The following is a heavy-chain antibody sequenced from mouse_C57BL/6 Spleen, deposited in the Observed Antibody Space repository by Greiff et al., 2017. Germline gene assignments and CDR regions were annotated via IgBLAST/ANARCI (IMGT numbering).Heavy chain of an antibody. Sequence: EVQLQQSGAELVRPGASVQLSCTASGFNIKDDYMHWVKQRPEQGLEWIGWIDPENGDTEYASKFQGKATITADTSSNTAYLQLSSLTSEDTAVYYCTSHYGSSPFAYWGQGTLVTVSA. J-gene: IGHJ3*01. CDR3: TSHYGSSPFAY. CDR2: IDPENGDT. D-gene: IGHD1-1*01. V-gene: IGHV14-4*01. CDR1: GFNIKDDY.